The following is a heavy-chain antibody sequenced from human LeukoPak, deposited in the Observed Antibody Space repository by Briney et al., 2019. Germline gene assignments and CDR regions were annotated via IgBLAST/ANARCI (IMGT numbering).Heavy chain of an antibody. CDR3: ATASQLGSYNWFDP. J-gene: IGHJ5*02. D-gene: IGHD1-1*01. CDR2: IDHTRNT. CDR1: GASFSNSY. V-gene: IGHV4-34*01. Sequence: PSETLSLTCAVYGASFSNSYWSWIRQPPGKGLEWIGEIDHTRNTKYNPSLKGRVTISVDTSKNQFSLDLTSVTATNTAVYYCATASQLGSYNWFDPWGQGTLVTVSS.